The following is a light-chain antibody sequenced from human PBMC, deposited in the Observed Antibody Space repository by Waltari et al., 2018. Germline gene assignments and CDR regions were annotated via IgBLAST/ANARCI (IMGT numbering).Light chain of an antibody. Sequence: VTITCQASQDVSHYLNWFQQKPGKAPKLLIYGASNLETGVPSRFSGSGSGTEFTFTISSLQPEDIATYHCQQYNDLPLTFGQGTRLAIK. V-gene: IGKV1-33*01. CDR3: QQYNDLPLT. CDR2: GAS. J-gene: IGKJ5*01. CDR1: QDVSHY.